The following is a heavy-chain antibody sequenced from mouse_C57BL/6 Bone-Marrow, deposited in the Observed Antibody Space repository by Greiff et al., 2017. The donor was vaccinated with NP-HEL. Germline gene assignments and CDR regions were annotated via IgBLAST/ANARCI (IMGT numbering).Heavy chain of an antibody. CDR2: IYPGSGST. CDR3: ARGGSYGPYAMDY. J-gene: IGHJ4*01. D-gene: IGHD1-1*02. Sequence: VQLQQPGAELVKPGASVKMSCKASGYTFTSYWITWVKQRPGQGLEWIGDIYPGSGSTNYNEKFKSKATLTVDTSSSTAYMQLSSLTSEDSAVYYCARGGSYGPYAMDYWGQGTSVTVSS. CDR1: GYTFTSYW. V-gene: IGHV1-55*01.